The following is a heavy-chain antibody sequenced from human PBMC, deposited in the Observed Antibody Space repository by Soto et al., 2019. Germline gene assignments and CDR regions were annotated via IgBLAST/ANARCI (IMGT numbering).Heavy chain of an antibody. J-gene: IGHJ4*02. CDR1: GFNFDNYV. Sequence: PGGSLTLSCQVSGFNFDNYVMHWVRRAPGKGLEWVAVITYDGSFQYYADSVKGRFTISRDNSKNTLSLHLNTLKPEDTAVYHCAKDRVGGTFYTPLAFWGQGTLVTVSS. D-gene: IGHD1-7*01. CDR3: AKDRVGGTFYTPLAF. V-gene: IGHV3-30*18. CDR2: ITYDGSFQ.